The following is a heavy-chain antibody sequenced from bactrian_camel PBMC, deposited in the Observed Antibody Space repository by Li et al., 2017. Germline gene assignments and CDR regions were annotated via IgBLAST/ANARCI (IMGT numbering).Heavy chain of an antibody. D-gene: IGHD5*01. V-gene: IGHV3S1*01. Sequence: VQLVESGGGSVQAGGSLSLSCAVSGDAYRSMCMGWFRQAPGREREEVAFVYMDSGMTILADSVYYADSVKGRFTISRDEHNDMVYMQLTELKPDDTAVYYCVTEGYSGRWTRVFAAWGQGTQVTVS. CDR2: VYMDSGMTILADSV. CDR3: VTEGYSGRWTRVFAA. CDR1: GDAYRSMC. J-gene: IGHJ6*01.